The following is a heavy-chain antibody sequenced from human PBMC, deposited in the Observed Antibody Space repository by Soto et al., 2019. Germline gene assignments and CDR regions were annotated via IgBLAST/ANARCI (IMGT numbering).Heavy chain of an antibody. V-gene: IGHV4-59*01. CDR3: ARGRENWNQKYYFDY. D-gene: IGHD1-1*01. CDR2: IYYSGST. Sequence: SETLSLTCTVSGGSISSYYWSWIRQPPGKGLEWIGCIYYSGSTNYNPSPKSRVTISVDTSKNQFSLKLSSVTAADTAVYYCARGRENWNQKYYFDYWGQGTLVTVSS. CDR1: GGSISSYY. J-gene: IGHJ4*02.